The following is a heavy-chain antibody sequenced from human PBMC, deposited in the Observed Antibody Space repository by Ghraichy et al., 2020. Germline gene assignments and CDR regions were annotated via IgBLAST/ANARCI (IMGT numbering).Heavy chain of an antibody. CDR3: AGYCSGGSCYTWNGMDV. CDR2: INPEGSEK. D-gene: IGHD2-15*01. CDR1: GFTFWKYW. V-gene: IGHV3-7*01. J-gene: IGHJ6*02. Sequence: GGSLRLSCAASGFTFWKYWMSWVRQAPGKGLEWVANINPEGSEKYYVDSMKGRFTISRDNAKNSLYLQMNSLRAEDTAVYYCAGYCSGGSCYTWNGMDVWGQGTTVTVSS.